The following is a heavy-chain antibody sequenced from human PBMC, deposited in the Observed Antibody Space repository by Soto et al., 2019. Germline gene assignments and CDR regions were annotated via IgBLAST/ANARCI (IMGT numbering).Heavy chain of an antibody. V-gene: IGHV3-23*01. CDR3: AKKSSIAAAGTSWFDP. D-gene: IGHD6-13*01. Sequence: EVQLLESGGGLVQPGGSLRLSCAASGFTFSSYAMSWVRQAPGKGLEWVSAISGSGGSTYYADSVKGRFTISRDNSKNTLYLQMNSLRAEDTAVYYCAKKSSIAAAGTSWFDPWGQGTLVTVSS. J-gene: IGHJ5*02. CDR1: GFTFSSYA. CDR2: ISGSGGST.